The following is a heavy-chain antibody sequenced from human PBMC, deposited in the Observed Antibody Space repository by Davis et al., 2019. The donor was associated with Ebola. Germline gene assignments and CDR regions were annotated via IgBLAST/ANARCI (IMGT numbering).Heavy chain of an antibody. CDR2: ISYDGSNK. J-gene: IGHJ5*02. V-gene: IGHV3-30*03. D-gene: IGHD6-19*01. Sequence: SCAASGFTFSSYGMHWVRQAPAKGLEWVAVISYDGSNKYYADSVKGRFTISRDNSKNTLYLQMNSLRAEDTAVYYCARDSSGWNWFDPWGQGTLVTVSS. CDR3: ARDSSGWNWFDP. CDR1: GFTFSSYG.